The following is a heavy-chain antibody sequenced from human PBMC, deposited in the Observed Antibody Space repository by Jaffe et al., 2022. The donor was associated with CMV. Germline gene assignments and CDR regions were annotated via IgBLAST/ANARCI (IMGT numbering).Heavy chain of an antibody. J-gene: IGHJ4*02. CDR1: GFSLSTSGMC. CDR2: IDWDDDK. Sequence: QVTLRESGPALVKPTQTLTLTCTFSGFSLSTSGMCVSWIRQPPGKALEWLARIDWDDDKYYSTSLKTRLTISKDTSKNQVVLTMTNMDPVDTATYYCARIPFCGGIADGEDLIDYWGQGTLVTVSS. V-gene: IGHV2-70*15. D-gene: IGHD6-13*01. CDR3: ARIPFCGGIADGEDLIDY.